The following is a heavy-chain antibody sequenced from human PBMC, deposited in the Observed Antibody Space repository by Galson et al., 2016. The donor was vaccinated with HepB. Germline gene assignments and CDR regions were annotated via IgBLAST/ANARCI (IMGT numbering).Heavy chain of an antibody. CDR2: IRTNTAGGTT. J-gene: IGHJ4*02. CDR1: GLAFSDAW. V-gene: IGHV3-15*01. D-gene: IGHD3-3*01. Sequence: SLRLSCAASGLAFSDAWMSWVRQAPGKGLQWVGRIRTNTAGGTTDYAAPVKDRFAISRDDSKNTLFLKMHNLQIEDTAVYFCTTNSVTMESILHFDFWGPGSLVTVSS. CDR3: TTNSVTMESILHFDF.